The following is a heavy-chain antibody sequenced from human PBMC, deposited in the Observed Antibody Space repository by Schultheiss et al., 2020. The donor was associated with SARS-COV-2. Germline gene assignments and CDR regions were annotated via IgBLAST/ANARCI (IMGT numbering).Heavy chain of an antibody. CDR1: GYSFTSYW. J-gene: IGHJ4*02. Sequence: GESLKISCKGSGYSFTSYWISWVRQMPGKGLEWMGRIDPSDSYTNYSPSFQGHVTISADKSISTAYLQWSSLKASDTAMYYCARDDRSYHGSGSFDYWGQGTLVTVSS. V-gene: IGHV5-10-1*01. D-gene: IGHD3-10*01. CDR2: IDPSDSYT. CDR3: ARDDRSYHGSGSFDY.